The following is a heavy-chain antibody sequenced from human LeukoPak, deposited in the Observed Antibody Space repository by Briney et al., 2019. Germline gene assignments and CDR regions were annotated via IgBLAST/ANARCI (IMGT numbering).Heavy chain of an antibody. CDR1: GFTVSSYG. J-gene: IGHJ4*02. CDR3: AKADYGDYGFDY. Sequence: GGSLRLSCAASGFTVSSYGMHWDRQAPGKGLEWVTFIRYDGSNKYYVDSVKGRFTISRDNSKNTLYLQMNSLRAEDTAVYYCAKADYGDYGFDYWGQGTLVIVSS. V-gene: IGHV3-30*02. D-gene: IGHD4-17*01. CDR2: IRYDGSNK.